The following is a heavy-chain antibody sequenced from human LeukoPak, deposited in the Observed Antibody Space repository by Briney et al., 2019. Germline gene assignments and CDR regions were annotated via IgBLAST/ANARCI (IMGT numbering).Heavy chain of an antibody. CDR1: GFTFSSYA. J-gene: IGHJ4*02. Sequence: TGGSLRLSCAASGFTFSSYAMHWVRQAPGKGLKCVAIISYDGSNNYYADSVKGRFTISRDNSKNTLDLQMNSLRAEDTAVYYCARERVVTAALDYWGQGTLVTVSS. V-gene: IGHV3-30*04. D-gene: IGHD2-21*02. CDR2: ISYDGSNN. CDR3: ARERVVTAALDY.